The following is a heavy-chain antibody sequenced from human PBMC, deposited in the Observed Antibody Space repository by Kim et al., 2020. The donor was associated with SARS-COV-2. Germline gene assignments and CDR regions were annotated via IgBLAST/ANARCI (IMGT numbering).Heavy chain of an antibody. D-gene: IGHD1-20*01. CDR1: GFTFSSYS. CDR2: ISSSSSYI. CDR3: ARDHSQQSDDNWNDGL. V-gene: IGHV3-21*01. Sequence: GGSLRLSCAASGFTFSSYSMNWVRQAPGKGLEWVSSISSSSSYIYYADSVKGRFTISRDNAKNSLYLQMNSLRAEDTAVYYCARDHSQQSDDNWNDGLWGQGTLVTVSS. J-gene: IGHJ4*02.